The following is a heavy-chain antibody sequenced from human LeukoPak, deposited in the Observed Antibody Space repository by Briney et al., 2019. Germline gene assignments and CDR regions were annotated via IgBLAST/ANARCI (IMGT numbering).Heavy chain of an antibody. Sequence: SVKVSCKASGGTFSSYAISWVRQAPGQGLEWMGGIIPIFGTANYAQKFQGRVTITADESTSTAYMELSSLRSEDTAVYYCARSEAYIAAPENDWGQGTLVTVSS. J-gene: IGHJ4*02. CDR2: IIPIFGTA. V-gene: IGHV1-69*13. D-gene: IGHD6-13*01. CDR3: ARSEAYIAAPEND. CDR1: GGTFSSYA.